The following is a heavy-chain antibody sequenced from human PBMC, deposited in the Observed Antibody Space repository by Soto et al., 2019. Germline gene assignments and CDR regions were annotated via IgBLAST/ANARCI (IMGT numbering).Heavy chain of an antibody. V-gene: IGHV3-30*01. CDR2: ISYDGTNE. Sequence: HVQLVESGGGVVQPGRSLSLSCAASGFTFSTSAMHWVRQAPGKGLEWVAVISYDGTNEHYEDSVKGRFTVSRDNSRNTLSLQMNRLRTEDTAMYSCVASVFSFDYLGQGSLVTVSS. D-gene: IGHD2-8*01. CDR3: VASVFSFDY. J-gene: IGHJ4*02. CDR1: GFTFSTSA.